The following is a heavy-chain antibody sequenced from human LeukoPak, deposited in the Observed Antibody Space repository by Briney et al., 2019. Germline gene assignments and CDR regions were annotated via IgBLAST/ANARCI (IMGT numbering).Heavy chain of an antibody. CDR1: GGSISSYY. Sequence: SETLSLTCTVSGGSISSYYWSWIRQPPGKGLEWIGYIYYSGSTNYNPSLKSRVTISVDTSKNQFSLKLSSVTAADTAVYYCARDFGGYYGSRYMDVWGKGTTVTISS. CDR2: IYYSGST. D-gene: IGHD3-10*01. V-gene: IGHV4-59*01. CDR3: ARDFGGYYGSRYMDV. J-gene: IGHJ6*03.